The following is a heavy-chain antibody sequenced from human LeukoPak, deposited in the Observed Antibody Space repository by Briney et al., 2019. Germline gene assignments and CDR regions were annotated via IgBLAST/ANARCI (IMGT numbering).Heavy chain of an antibody. Sequence: GRSLRLSCAASAFTFSTHAMNWVRQAPGKGLEWVAVISYDGSHKYYADSVKGRFTISRDNSKNTLYLQMNSLRAEDTAVYYCARDQTYSSGWSRNFDYWGQGTLVTVSS. J-gene: IGHJ4*02. CDR1: AFTFSTHA. CDR3: ARDQTYSSGWSRNFDY. D-gene: IGHD6-19*01. V-gene: IGHV3-30-3*01. CDR2: ISYDGSHK.